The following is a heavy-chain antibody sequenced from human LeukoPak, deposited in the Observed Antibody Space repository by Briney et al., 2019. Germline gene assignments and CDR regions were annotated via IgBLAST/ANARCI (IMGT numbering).Heavy chain of an antibody. D-gene: IGHD6-19*01. CDR3: ARHTWSPGGGWYPSLDY. CDR2: IYYSGST. J-gene: IGHJ4*02. CDR1: GGSISSYY. Sequence: PSKTLSLTCTVSGGSISSYYWSWIRQPPGKGLEWIGYIYYSGSTNYNPSLKSRVTISVDTSKNQFSLKLSSVTAADTAVYYCARHTWSPGGGWYPSLDYWGQGTLVTVSS. V-gene: IGHV4-59*08.